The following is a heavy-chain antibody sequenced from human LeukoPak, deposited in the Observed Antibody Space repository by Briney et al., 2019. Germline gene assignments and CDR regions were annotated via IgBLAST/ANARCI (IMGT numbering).Heavy chain of an antibody. J-gene: IGHJ4*02. Sequence: LGESLKSSCRGSGYRFSSYWIAWVRQMPGKCLEWMGIIYPGDSDTIYSSSFQGQVTISVDKSIFTAYLQWRSLKASDTAMYYCARSPSNRNYYFDYWGQGTLVTVSS. CDR2: IYPGDSDT. V-gene: IGHV5-51*01. CDR1: GYRFSSYW. CDR3: ARSPSNRNYYFDY. D-gene: IGHD1-14*01.